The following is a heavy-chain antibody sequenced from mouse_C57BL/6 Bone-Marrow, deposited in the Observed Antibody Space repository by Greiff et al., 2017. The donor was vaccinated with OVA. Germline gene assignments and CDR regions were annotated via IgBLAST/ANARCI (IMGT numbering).Heavy chain of an antibody. D-gene: IGHD2-5*01. V-gene: IGHV5-6*01. CDR1: GFTFSSYG. CDR2: ISSGGSYT. CDR3: ARPYYSNYGFAY. Sequence: EVKLMESGGDLVKPGGSLKLSCAASGFTFSSYGMSWVRQTPDKRLEWVATISSGGSYTYYPASVKGRFTISRDNAKNTLYLQMSSLKSEDTAMYYCARPYYSNYGFAYWGQGTLVTVSA. J-gene: IGHJ3*01.